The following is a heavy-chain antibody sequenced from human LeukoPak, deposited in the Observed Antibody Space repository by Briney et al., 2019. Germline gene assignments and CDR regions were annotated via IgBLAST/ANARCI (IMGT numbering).Heavy chain of an antibody. J-gene: IGHJ4*02. CDR2: IYTSGST. V-gene: IGHV4-4*07. D-gene: IGHD3-22*01. CDR3: AREKDDSSGYYYFDGYYFDY. CDR1: GGSISSYY. Sequence: PSETLSLTCTDSGGSISSYYWSWIRQPAGKGLEWIGRIYTSGSTNYNPSLKSRVTMSVDTSKNQFSLKLSSVTAADTAVYYCAREKDDSSGYYYFDGYYFDYWGQGTLVTVSS.